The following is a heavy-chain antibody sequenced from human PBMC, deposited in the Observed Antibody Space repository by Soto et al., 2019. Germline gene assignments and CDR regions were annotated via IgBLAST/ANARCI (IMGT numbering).Heavy chain of an antibody. Sequence: EVQLVESGGGLVQPGGSLRLSCAASGFTFSSYEMNWVRQAPGKGLEWVSYISSSGSTIYYADSVKGRSTISRDNAKNAMYLQMNSLGAEERAVNYWARGQYSSGGGYFDYWGQETLVTVSS. J-gene: IGHJ4*02. V-gene: IGHV3-48*03. CDR2: ISSSGSTI. CDR1: GFTFSSYE. D-gene: IGHD6-19*01. CDR3: ARGQYSSGGGYFDY.